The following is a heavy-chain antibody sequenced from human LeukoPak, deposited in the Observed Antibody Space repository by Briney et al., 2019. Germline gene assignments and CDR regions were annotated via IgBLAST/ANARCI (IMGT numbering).Heavy chain of an antibody. Sequence: SETLSLTCAVYGGSFSGYYWSWIRQPPGKGLEWIGEINHSGSTNYNPSLKSRVTISVDTSKNQFSLKLSSVTAADTAVYYCARALELGNIWGQGTMVTVSS. CDR3: ARALELGNI. CDR1: GGSFSGYY. V-gene: IGHV4-34*01. CDR2: INHSGST. J-gene: IGHJ3*02. D-gene: IGHD7-27*01.